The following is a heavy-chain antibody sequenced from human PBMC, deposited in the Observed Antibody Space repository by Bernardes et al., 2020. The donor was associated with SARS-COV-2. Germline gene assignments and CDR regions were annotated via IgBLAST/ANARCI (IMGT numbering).Heavy chain of an antibody. CDR1: GGSISSGSYY. CDR2: IYTSGST. D-gene: IGHD2-15*01. V-gene: IGHV4-61*02. CDR3: AAGYCSGGSCLWGKSYYYGMAV. J-gene: IGHJ6*02. Sequence: SETLSLTCTVSGGSISSGSYYWSWIRQPAGKGLEWIGRIYTSGSTNYNPSLKSRVTISVDTSKNQFSLKLSSVTAADTAVYYCAAGYCSGGSCLWGKSYYYGMAVWGQGTTVTVSS.